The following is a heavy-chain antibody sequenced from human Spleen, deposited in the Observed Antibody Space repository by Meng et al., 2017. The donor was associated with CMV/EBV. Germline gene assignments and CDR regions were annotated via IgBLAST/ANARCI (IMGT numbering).Heavy chain of an antibody. J-gene: IGHJ4*02. D-gene: IGHD3-3*01. V-gene: IGHV1-2*02. Sequence: ASVKVSCKASGGTFSSYAISWVRQAPGQGLEWMGWINPYSGGTDYAQNFQGRVTMTRDTSISTAYMELSRLRSDDTAVYYCAVGTITIFGVAAPFDYWGQGTLVTVSS. CDR3: AVGTITIFGVAAPFDY. CDR1: GGTFSSYA. CDR2: INPYSGGT.